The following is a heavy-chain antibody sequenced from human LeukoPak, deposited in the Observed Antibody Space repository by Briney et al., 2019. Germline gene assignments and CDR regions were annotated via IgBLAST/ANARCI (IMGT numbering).Heavy chain of an antibody. CDR3: AKAVNGDYFNWFDP. V-gene: IGHV3-23*01. CDR1: GLSFSSYA. CDR2: IIGIGGST. J-gene: IGHJ5*02. Sequence: GGSLRPSCAASGLSFSSYAISCVSHAPGKGLEWVSGIIGIGGSTYYTDSVKGRFTISRDNSKNTLDLQMNSLRAEDKAVYYCAKAVNGDYFNWFDPWGQGTLVTVSS. D-gene: IGHD4-17*01.